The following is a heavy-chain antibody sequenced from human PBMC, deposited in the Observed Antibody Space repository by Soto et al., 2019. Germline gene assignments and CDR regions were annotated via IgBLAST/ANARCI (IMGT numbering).Heavy chain of an antibody. Sequence: QVQLQESGPGLVKPSETLSLTCGVSGDSISSSNWWSWVRQPPGKGLEWIGEIYQSGSTNYNPSRMNRGTISVDTTRTRFSLKRSSGPATDTVVYYCSGCYYYSGSPWRGVWGQGTTVTVSS. D-gene: IGHD3-10*01. CDR3: SGCYYYSGSPWRGV. J-gene: IGHJ6*02. CDR1: GDSISSSNW. CDR2: IYQSGST. V-gene: IGHV4-4*02.